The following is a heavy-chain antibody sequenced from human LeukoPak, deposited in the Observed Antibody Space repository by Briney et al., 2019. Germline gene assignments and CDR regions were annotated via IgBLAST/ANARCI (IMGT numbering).Heavy chain of an antibody. CDR3: ARDGLRYCSSTSCRPSNWFDP. V-gene: IGHV1-18*01. Sequence: GASVKVSCKASGYTFTSYGISWVRQAPGQGLEWMGWISAYNGITNYAQKLQGRVTMTTDTSTSTAYMELRSLRSDDTAVYYCARDGLRYCSSTSCRPSNWFDPWGQGTLVTVSS. J-gene: IGHJ5*02. CDR2: ISAYNGIT. D-gene: IGHD2-2*01. CDR1: GYTFTSYG.